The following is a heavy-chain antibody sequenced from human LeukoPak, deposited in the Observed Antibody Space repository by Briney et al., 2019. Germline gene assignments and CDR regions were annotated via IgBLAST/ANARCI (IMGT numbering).Heavy chain of an antibody. CDR1: GYTFTGFY. J-gene: IGHJ4*02. Sequence: ASVTVSCKASGYTFTGFYMHWVRQAPGQGLEWVGWINPHSGGTNYAQKFQGRVSMTRDTSISTAYTELSRLKSDDTAVYYCATERGIVGASVGFDYWGQGTLVTVSS. CDR2: INPHSGGT. CDR3: ATERGIVGASVGFDY. V-gene: IGHV1-2*02. D-gene: IGHD1-26*01.